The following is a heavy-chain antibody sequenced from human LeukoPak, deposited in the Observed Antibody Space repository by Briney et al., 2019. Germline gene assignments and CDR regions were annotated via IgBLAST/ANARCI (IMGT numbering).Heavy chain of an antibody. CDR2: ISYDGSNK. Sequence: GGSLRLSCAASGFTFSSYAMHWVRQAPGKGLEWVAVISYDGSNKYYADSVKGRFTISRDNSKNTLYLQMNSLRAEDTAVYYCARVQGITGTTGAFDIWGQGTMVTVSS. CDR3: ARVQGITGTTGAFDI. V-gene: IGHV3-30*04. D-gene: IGHD1-7*01. CDR1: GFTFSSYA. J-gene: IGHJ3*02.